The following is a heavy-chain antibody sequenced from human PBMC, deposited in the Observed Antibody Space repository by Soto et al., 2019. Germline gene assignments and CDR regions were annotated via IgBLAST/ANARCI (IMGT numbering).Heavy chain of an antibody. CDR1: GYTFTSYG. Sequence: ASVKVSCKASGYTFTSYGISWVRQAPGQGLEWMGWISAYNGNTNYAQKLQGRVTMTTDTSTSTAYMELRSLRSDDTAVYYCARDRRFTIFGVVIPDYFDYWGQGTLVTVSS. V-gene: IGHV1-18*01. CDR3: ARDRRFTIFGVVIPDYFDY. J-gene: IGHJ4*02. D-gene: IGHD3-3*01. CDR2: ISAYNGNT.